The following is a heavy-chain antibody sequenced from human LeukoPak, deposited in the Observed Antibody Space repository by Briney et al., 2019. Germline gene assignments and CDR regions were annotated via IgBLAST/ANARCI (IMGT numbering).Heavy chain of an antibody. J-gene: IGHJ4*02. V-gene: IGHV1-18*01. Sequence: GASVKVSCKASGYTFTSYGISWVRQAPGQGLEWMGWISAYNGNTNYAQKLQGRVTMTTDTSTSTAYMELRSLRSDDTAVYYCARAPRWTTVTTPFDYWGQGTLVTVSS. D-gene: IGHD4-17*01. CDR1: GYTFTSYG. CDR3: ARAPRWTTVTTPFDY. CDR2: ISAYNGNT.